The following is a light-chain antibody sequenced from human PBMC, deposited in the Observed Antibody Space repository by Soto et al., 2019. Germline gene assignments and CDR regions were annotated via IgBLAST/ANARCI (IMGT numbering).Light chain of an antibody. CDR1: SSDVGGYNY. CDR3: SSYTSSSLYV. J-gene: IGLJ1*01. Sequence: QSALTQPASVSGSPGQSITICCTGTSSDVGGYNYVSWYQQHPGKAPKLMIYDVSNRPSGVSNRFSGSKSGNTASLTISGLQAEDEADYYCSSYTSSSLYVFGIGTKLTVL. V-gene: IGLV2-14*01. CDR2: DVS.